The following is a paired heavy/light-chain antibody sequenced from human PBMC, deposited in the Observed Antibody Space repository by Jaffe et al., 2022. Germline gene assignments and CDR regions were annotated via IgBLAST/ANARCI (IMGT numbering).Heavy chain of an antibody. CDR2: IYHSRNT. CDR3: ARHVKDYSYGFQY. J-gene: IGHJ4*02. CDR1: DDSINGYYY. V-gene: IGHV4-38-2*01. Sequence: QVQLQESGPGLVKPSETLSLTCAVSDDSINGYYYWGWIRQPPGKGLEWIGGIYHSRNTYYNPSLMSRVTISVDVSKNQFSLKLTSVTAADTAMYYCARHVKDYSYGFQYWGQGILVSVSS. D-gene: IGHD5-18*01.
Light chain of an antibody. Sequence: QSALTQPPSVSGSPGQSVTISCTGSSTDVGGYTYVSWYQQHPGKAPKLIIYDVTKRPSGVPDRFSASKSDNTASLTISGLQAEDEADYYCCSYAGSYIFLFGGGTKLTVL. V-gene: IGLV2-11*01. CDR3: CSYAGSYIFL. CDR1: STDVGGYTY. J-gene: IGLJ2*01. CDR2: DVT.